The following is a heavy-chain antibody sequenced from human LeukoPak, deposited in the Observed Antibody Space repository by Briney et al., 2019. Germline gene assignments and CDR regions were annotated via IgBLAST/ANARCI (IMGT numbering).Heavy chain of an antibody. CDR2: LYPNNGNT. V-gene: IGHV1-8*01. D-gene: IGHD6-13*01. J-gene: IGHJ6*02. CDR1: RDTFTSYV. Sequence: ASLKVSSKVSRDTFTSYVLNWVPPAPGPGLEWVGWLYPNNGNTGYAQKFQGRVTMSRSTSISTAYMDLSSLRSEDTAVYYCARLASSSWPLYYYYGMDVWGQGTTVTVSS. CDR3: ARLASSSWPLYYYYGMDV.